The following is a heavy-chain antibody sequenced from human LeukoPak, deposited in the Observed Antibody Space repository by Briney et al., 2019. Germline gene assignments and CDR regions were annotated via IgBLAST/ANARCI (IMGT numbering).Heavy chain of an antibody. D-gene: IGHD3-3*01. CDR1: GYTFTCYY. V-gene: IGHV1-2*02. CDR2: INPNSGGT. J-gene: IGHJ6*03. CDR3: ARGTRFLEWLTVRPPGYYYYYMDV. Sequence: GASVKVSCKASGYTFTCYYMHWVRQAPGQGLEWMGWINPNSGGTNYAQKFQGRVTMTRDTSISTAYMELSRLRSDDTAVYYCARGTRFLEWLTVRPPGYYYYYMDVWGKGTTVTVSS.